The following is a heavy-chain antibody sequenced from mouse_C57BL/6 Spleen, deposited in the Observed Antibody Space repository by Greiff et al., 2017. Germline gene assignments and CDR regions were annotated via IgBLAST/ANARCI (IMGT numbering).Heavy chain of an antibody. CDR1: GFTFSSYA. D-gene: IGHD3-2*02. V-gene: IGHV5-4*03. CDR3: ARWQLRRAFAY. CDR2: ISDGGSYT. Sequence: EVKLVESGGGLVKPGGSLKLSCAASGFTFSSYAMSWVRQTPEKRLEWVATISDGGSYTYYPANVKGRFTISRDNAKNNLYLQMSHLKSEDTAMYYCARWQLRRAFAYWGQGTLVTVSA. J-gene: IGHJ3*01.